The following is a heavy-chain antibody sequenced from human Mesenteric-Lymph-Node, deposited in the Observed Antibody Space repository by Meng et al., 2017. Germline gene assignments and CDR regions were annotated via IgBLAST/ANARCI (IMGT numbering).Heavy chain of an antibody. Sequence: SLIISCAASGFTVSSNYMSWVRHAPGKRLEWVSVIYSDGSTYYADSVKGRFTISRDNSKNTVFLQMNGPRAEDTAVDYCASRAVADYYYFAYWGEGTLVTVSS. CDR1: GFTVSSNY. V-gene: IGHV3-53*01. CDR2: IYSDGST. D-gene: IGHD6-19*01. CDR3: ASRAVADYYYFAY. J-gene: IGHJ4*02.